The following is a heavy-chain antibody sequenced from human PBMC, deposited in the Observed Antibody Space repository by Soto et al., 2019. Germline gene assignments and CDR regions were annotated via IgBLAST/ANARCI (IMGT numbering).Heavy chain of an antibody. V-gene: IGHV4-30-2*01. J-gene: IGHJ5*02. CDR3: ASLGYCRGGSCYWKWFDP. Sequence: SETLSLTCAVSGGSISSGGYSWSWIRQPPGKGLEWIGDIYHSGSTYYNPSLKSRVTISVDTSKNQFSLKLSSVTPADTAVYYCASLGYCRGGSCYWKWFDPWGQGTLVTVSS. CDR1: GGSISSGGYS. D-gene: IGHD2-15*01. CDR2: IYHSGST.